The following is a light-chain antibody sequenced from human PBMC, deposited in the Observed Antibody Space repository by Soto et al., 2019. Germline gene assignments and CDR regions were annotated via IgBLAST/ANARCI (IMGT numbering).Light chain of an antibody. CDR1: QSVSSD. V-gene: IGKV3-15*01. Sequence: EIVMTQSPGTLSVSPGERATLSCRASQSVSSDLAWYQQKPGQAPRLLIYGASTRATGIPARFSGSGSGTDFTLTISSLQPEDFATYYCQQSYGTPVTFGGGTKVDIK. CDR2: GAS. CDR3: QQSYGTPVT. J-gene: IGKJ4*01.